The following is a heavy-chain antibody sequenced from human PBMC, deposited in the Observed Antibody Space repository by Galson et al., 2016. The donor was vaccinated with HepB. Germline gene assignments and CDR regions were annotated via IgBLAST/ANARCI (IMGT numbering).Heavy chain of an antibody. CDR1: GFTFSNYA. Sequence: SLRLSCAASGFTFSNYAMNWVRQVPGKGLEWVSGISGGGGGTYYAGSVKGRFTIPRDNPKNTLYLQMNSLRAEETAVYNCAKGTDNWNQYYMDVWGKGTTVSVSS. CDR2: ISGGGGGT. V-gene: IGHV3-23*01. CDR3: AKGTDNWNQYYMDV. D-gene: IGHD1-20*01. J-gene: IGHJ6*03.